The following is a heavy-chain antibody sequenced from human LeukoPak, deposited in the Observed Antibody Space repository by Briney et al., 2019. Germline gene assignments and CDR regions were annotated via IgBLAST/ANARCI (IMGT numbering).Heavy chain of an antibody. CDR3: AKDMSSLDYYYYGMDV. Sequence: PGRSLRLSCAASGFTFSSYGMHWVRQAPGKGLEWVAVISYDGSNKYYADSVKGRFTISRDNSKNTLYLQMNSLRAEDTAVYYCAKDMSSLDYYYYGMDVWGQGTTVTVSS. J-gene: IGHJ6*02. CDR2: ISYDGSNK. V-gene: IGHV3-30*18. CDR1: GFTFSSYG. D-gene: IGHD3-10*01.